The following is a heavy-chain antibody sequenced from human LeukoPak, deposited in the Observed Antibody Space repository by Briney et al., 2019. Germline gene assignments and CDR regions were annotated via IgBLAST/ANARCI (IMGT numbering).Heavy chain of an antibody. V-gene: IGHV3-23*01. Sequence: GGSLRLSCAASGFTFSGHSMSWVRQAPGKGLEWVSAISSAGDVTFYADSVKGRFIVSRDQSNNILSLQMSSLRAEDTALHFCAKHRAPVPGSHPKNPTAYFEDWGQGTLVTVSS. J-gene: IGHJ4*02. CDR2: ISSAGDVT. D-gene: IGHD6-19*01. CDR3: AKHRAPVPGSHPKNPTAYFED. CDR1: GFTFSGHS.